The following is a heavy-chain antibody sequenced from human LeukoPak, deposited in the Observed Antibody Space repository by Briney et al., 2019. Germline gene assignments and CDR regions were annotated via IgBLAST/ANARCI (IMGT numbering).Heavy chain of an antibody. CDR2: IYYSGST. CDR3: ARHATGVSHNWFDP. V-gene: IGHV4-59*08. J-gene: IGHJ5*02. Sequence: SETLSLTCTVSGGSISSYYWSWIRQPPGKGLEWIGYIYYSGSTNYNPSLKSRVTISVDTSKNQFSLKLSSVTAADTAVYYCARHATGVSHNWFDPWGQGTLVTVSS. D-gene: IGHD1-1*01. CDR1: GGSISSYY.